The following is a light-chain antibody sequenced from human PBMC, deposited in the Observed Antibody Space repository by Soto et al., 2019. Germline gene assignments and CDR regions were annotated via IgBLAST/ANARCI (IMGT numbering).Light chain of an antibody. V-gene: IGKV3-15*01. CDR1: QRISND. CDR2: DAS. CDR3: QQYNNWPPWT. J-gene: IGKJ1*01. Sequence: EVLMTPSPATLSVSPCERVILSSSASQRISNDLAWYQQKAGQAPRLLIYDASTRATGIPARFSGSGSGTEFTLTISSLQSEDFAVYFCQQYNNWPPWTFGQGTKVDIK.